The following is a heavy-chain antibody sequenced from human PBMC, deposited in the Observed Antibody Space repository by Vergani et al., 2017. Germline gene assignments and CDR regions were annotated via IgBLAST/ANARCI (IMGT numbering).Heavy chain of an antibody. CDR1: GFTFSSYA. V-gene: IGHV3-30*01. CDR2: ISYDGSNK. CDR3: ARDPSSYYGSGSYYKTHYYGMDV. D-gene: IGHD3-10*01. Sequence: QVQLVESGGGVVQPGRSLRLSCAASGFTFSSYAMHWVRQAPGKGLEWVAVISYDGSNKYYADSVKGRFTISRDNSTNTLYLQMNSLRAEDTAVYYCARDPSSYYGSGSYYKTHYYGMDVWGQGTTVTVSS. J-gene: IGHJ6*02.